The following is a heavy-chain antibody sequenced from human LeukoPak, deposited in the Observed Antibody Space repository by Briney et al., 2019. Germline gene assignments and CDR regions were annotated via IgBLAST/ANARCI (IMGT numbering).Heavy chain of an antibody. V-gene: IGHV3-23*01. CDR1: GFTFSSYA. Sequence: PGGSLRLSCAASGFTFSSYAMGWVRQAPGKGLEWVSAISSSSASTYYADSVKGRFTISRDNSKNTLYLQMNSLGAEDRALYYCAKGKREYAEFDYWGQGALVTVSS. D-gene: IGHD2-2*01. J-gene: IGHJ4*02. CDR3: AKGKREYAEFDY. CDR2: ISSSSAST.